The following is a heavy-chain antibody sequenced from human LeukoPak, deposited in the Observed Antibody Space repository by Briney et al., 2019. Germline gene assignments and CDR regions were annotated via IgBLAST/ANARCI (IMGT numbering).Heavy chain of an antibody. V-gene: IGHV4-34*01. CDR3: ARGRITMVRGVNFDY. CDR2: INHSGST. CDR1: GGSFSGYY. J-gene: IGHJ4*02. D-gene: IGHD3-10*01. Sequence: SETLSLTCAVYGGSFSGYYWSWIRQPPGKGLEWIGEINHSGSTNYNPSLKSRVTISVDTSKNQFSLKLSSVSAADTAVYYCARGRITMVRGVNFDYWGQGTLVTVSS.